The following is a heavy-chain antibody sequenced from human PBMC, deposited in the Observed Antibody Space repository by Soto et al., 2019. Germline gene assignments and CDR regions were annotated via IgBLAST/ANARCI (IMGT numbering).Heavy chain of an antibody. CDR2: ISGSGGGT. D-gene: IGHD6-19*01. CDR1: GFTFSSYA. V-gene: IGHV3-23*01. Sequence: EVQLLESGGGLVQPGGSLRLSCAASGFTFSSYAMSWVRQAPGKGLEWVSAISGSGGGTYYADSVKGRFTISRDNSKNTLYLQMNSLRAEDTAVYYCAKDQSGASSGWYHVSGYFDLWGRGTLVTVSS. J-gene: IGHJ2*01. CDR3: AKDQSGASSGWYHVSGYFDL.